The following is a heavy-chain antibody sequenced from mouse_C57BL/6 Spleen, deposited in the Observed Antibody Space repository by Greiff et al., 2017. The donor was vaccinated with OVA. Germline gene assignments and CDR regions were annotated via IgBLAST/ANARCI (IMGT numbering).Heavy chain of an antibody. CDR1: GYTFTSYW. D-gene: IGHD1-1*02. CDR3: ARSGEDWCDFDY. CDR2: INPSNGGT. J-gene: IGHJ2*01. V-gene: IGHV1-53*01. Sequence: QVQLQQPGTELVKPGASVKLSCQASGYTFTSYWMHWVKQRPGQGLEWIGNINPSNGGTNYNEKFKSKATLTIDKSSSTAYMQLSSLTSEDSAVYYCARSGEDWCDFDYWGQGTTLTVSS.